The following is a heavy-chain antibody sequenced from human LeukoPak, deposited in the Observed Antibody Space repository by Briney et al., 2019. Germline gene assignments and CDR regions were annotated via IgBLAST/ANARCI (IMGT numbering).Heavy chain of an antibody. Sequence: GGSLRLSCAASGFTFSSYAMSWVRQAPGKGLEWGSAISGSGGSTYYADSVKGRFTISRDNSKNTLYLQMNSLRAEDTAVYYYANEWLGIGDYWGQGTLVTVSS. D-gene: IGHD6-19*01. CDR1: GFTFSSYA. V-gene: IGHV3-23*01. CDR2: ISGSGGST. J-gene: IGHJ4*02. CDR3: ANEWLGIGDY.